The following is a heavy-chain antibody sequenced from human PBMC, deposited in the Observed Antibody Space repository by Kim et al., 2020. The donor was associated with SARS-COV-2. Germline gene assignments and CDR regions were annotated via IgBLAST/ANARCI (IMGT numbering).Heavy chain of an antibody. CDR2: T. V-gene: IGHV1-46*01. CDR3: ARVGDYGDYDY. Sequence: TSYAQKFQGRVTMTRDTSTSTVYMELSSLRSEDTAVYYCARVGDYGDYDYWGQGTLVTVSS. D-gene: IGHD3-16*01. J-gene: IGHJ4*02.